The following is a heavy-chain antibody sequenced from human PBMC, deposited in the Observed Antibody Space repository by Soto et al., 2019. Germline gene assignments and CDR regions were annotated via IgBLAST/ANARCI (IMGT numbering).Heavy chain of an antibody. J-gene: IGHJ3*02. Sequence: GGSLRLSCAASGFTFSDYYMSWIRQAPGKGLEWVSYISSSGSTIYYADSVKGRFTISRDNAKNSLYLQMNSLRAEDTAVYYCARVSHRPKKGAFDIWGQGTMVTVSS. CDR3: ARVSHRPKKGAFDI. CDR1: GFTFSDYY. V-gene: IGHV3-11*01. CDR2: ISSSGSTI.